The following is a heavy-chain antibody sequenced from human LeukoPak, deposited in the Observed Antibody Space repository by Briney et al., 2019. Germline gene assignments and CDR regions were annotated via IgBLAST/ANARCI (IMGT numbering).Heavy chain of an antibody. J-gene: IGHJ4*02. D-gene: IGHD6-19*01. Sequence: GASVKVSCKASGYTFTGYYMHWVRQAPGQGLEWMGWINPNSGGTNYAQKFQGRVTMTRDTSISTAYMELSRLRSDDTAVYYCARVRAVAGMADKRLDYWGQGTLVTVSS. V-gene: IGHV1-2*02. CDR3: ARVRAVAGMADKRLDY. CDR1: GYTFTGYY. CDR2: INPNSGGT.